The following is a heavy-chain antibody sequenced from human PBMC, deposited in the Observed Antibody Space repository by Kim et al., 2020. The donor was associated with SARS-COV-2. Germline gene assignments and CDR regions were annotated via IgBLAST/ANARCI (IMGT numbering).Heavy chain of an antibody. D-gene: IGHD1-26*01. Sequence: ASVKVSCKASGYTFTSYYIHWVRQAPGQGLEWMGIINPDGGATDYAQRFRGRITMASDTSTSTVYMDLSSLISDDTALYYCARAAFMYRGSYYYPGPDYWGQGTLVTVSS. V-gene: IGHV1-46*01. CDR2: INPDGGAT. CDR3: ARAAFMYRGSYYYPGPDY. J-gene: IGHJ4*02. CDR1: GYTFTSYY.